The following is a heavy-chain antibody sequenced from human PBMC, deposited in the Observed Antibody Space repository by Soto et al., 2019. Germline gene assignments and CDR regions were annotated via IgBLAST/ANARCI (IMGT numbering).Heavy chain of an antibody. CDR2: IYSGGST. Sequence: PGGSLRLSCAACGFTVNSNYMNGVRQAPGKGLEWVSAIYSGGSTYYADSVKGRFTISRDNSKNTVFLQMNSLRAEDTAVYYCARDSFGANYFDYWGQGTLVTVSS. D-gene: IGHD3-10*01. J-gene: IGHJ4*02. V-gene: IGHV3-66*01. CDR3: ARDSFGANYFDY. CDR1: GFTVNSNY.